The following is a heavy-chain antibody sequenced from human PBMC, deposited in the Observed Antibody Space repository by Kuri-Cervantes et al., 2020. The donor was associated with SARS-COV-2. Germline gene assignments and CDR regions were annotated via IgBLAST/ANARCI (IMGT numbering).Heavy chain of an antibody. CDR1: GGTFSSYA. CDR3: ARGHSALKRELLPFDY. CDR2: ISAYNSNT. J-gene: IGHJ4*02. D-gene: IGHD1-26*01. V-gene: IGHV1-18*01. Sequence: ASVKVSCKASGGTFSSYAISWVRQAPGQGLECMGWISAYNSNTNYAQKLQGRVTMTTDTSTSTAYMELRRLRSDDTAVYSCARGHSALKRELLPFDYWGQGTLVTVSS.